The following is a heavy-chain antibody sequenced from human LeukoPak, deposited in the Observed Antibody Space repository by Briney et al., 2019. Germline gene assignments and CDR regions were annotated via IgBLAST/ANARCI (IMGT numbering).Heavy chain of an antibody. CDR3: ARGPVLVPAAMERRYYFDY. Sequence: PSETLSLTCAVYGGSFSGYYWSWIRQPPGKRLEWIGEINHSGSTNYNPSLKSLVTISVDTSKTQFSLKLSSVTAADTALYYCARGPVLVPAAMERRYYFDYWGQGTLVTVSS. D-gene: IGHD2-2*01. J-gene: IGHJ4*02. CDR2: INHSGST. CDR1: GGSFSGYY. V-gene: IGHV4-34*01.